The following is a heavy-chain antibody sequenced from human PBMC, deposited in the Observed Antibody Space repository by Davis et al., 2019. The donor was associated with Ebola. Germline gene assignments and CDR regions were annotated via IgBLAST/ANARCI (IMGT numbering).Heavy chain of an antibody. CDR2: ISSSSSYI. D-gene: IGHD4-17*01. CDR1: GFTFSSYS. Sequence: GESLKISCAASGFTFSSYSMNWVRQAPGKGLEWVSSISSSSSYIYYADSVKGRFTISRDNAKNSLYLQMNSLRAEDTAVYYCACYYGDYSPGAFDIWGQGTMVTVSS. J-gene: IGHJ3*02. V-gene: IGHV3-21*01. CDR3: ACYYGDYSPGAFDI.